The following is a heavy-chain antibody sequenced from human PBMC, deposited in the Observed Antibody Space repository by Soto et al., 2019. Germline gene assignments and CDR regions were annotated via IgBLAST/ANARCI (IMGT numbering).Heavy chain of an antibody. CDR3: ARDQSYYGMDV. CDR1: GYTFTSYA. CDR2: INAGNGNT. J-gene: IGHJ6*02. V-gene: IGHV1-3*05. Sequence: QVQLVQSGAEEKKPGASVKVSCKASGYTFTSYAMHWVRHAPGQRLEWMGWINAGNGNTKYSQKFQGRVTITRDTSASTAYMELSSLRSEDTAVYSCARDQSYYGMDVWGQGTTVTVSS.